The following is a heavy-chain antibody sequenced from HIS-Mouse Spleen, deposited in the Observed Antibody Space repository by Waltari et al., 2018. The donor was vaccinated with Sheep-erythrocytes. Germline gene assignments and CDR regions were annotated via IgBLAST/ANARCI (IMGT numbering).Heavy chain of an antibody. Sequence: QLQLQESGPGLVKPSETLSLTCTVSGGSISSSSYYWGWIRQPPGKGLEWIGSIYYSGSTYYTPSLKSRVTISVDTSKNQFSLKLSSVTAADTAVYYCARLYYYDSSGYYFDYLGPGNPGHRLL. CDR1: GGSISSSSYY. CDR3: ARLYYYDSSGYYFDY. D-gene: IGHD3-22*01. J-gene: IGHJ4*02. CDR2: IYYSGST. V-gene: IGHV4-39*01.